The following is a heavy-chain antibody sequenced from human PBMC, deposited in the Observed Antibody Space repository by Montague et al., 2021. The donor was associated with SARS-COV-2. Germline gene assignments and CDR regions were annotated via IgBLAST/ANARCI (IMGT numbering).Heavy chain of an antibody. CDR3: ARRRLREDYFDF. CDR2: VYYSGYT. J-gene: IGHJ4*02. V-gene: IGHV4-39*01. CDR1: GDSVSSIDHY. Sequence: SETLSLTRTVSGDSVSSIDHYWGWIRQPPGKGLEWLGIVYYSGYTYYNPSVKGRVTISIDASKNQFSLKLNSLTATDTAIYHCARRRLREDYFDFWGQGTLVTVSS. D-gene: IGHD4-17*01.